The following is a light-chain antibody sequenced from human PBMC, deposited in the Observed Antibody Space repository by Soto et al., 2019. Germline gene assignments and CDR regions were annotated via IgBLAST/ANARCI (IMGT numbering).Light chain of an antibody. Sequence: DIQMTQSPSSLSASVGDRVTITCRASQSISNYLNWYQLKPGKAPKLLIYAASSLQSGVPSRFSSSGSGTEFTLTISSLQPEDFATYYCQQSYSAWTFGQGTRVEIK. CDR2: AAS. J-gene: IGKJ1*01. CDR1: QSISNY. CDR3: QQSYSAWT. V-gene: IGKV1-39*01.